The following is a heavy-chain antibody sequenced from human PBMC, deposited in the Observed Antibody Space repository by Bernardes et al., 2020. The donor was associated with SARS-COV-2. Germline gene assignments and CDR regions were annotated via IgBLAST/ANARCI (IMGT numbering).Heavy chain of an antibody. D-gene: IGHD1-26*01. Sequence: ASVKVSCKASGYTLSDYYMHWVRQAPGQGLEWMGWINPHSGGTNYAQKCQGRVTVTRDTSISTAYMELSRLTSDDTAVYYCARDLDRLYSGSRTDAFDIWGQGTMVTVSS. CDR1: GYTLSDYY. CDR2: INPHSGGT. CDR3: ARDLDRLYSGSRTDAFDI. V-gene: IGHV1-2*02. J-gene: IGHJ3*02.